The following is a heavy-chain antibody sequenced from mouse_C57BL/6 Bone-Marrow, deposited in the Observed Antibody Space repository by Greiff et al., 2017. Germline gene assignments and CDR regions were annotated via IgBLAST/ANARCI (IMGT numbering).Heavy chain of an antibody. D-gene: IGHD1-1*01. V-gene: IGHV1-15*01. CDR3: TRWDTTVVDSFDY. Sequence: VKLMASGAELVRPGASVTLSCKASGYTFTDYEMHWVKQTPVHGLEWIGAIDPETGGTAYNQKFKGKAILTADKSSSTAYMELRSLTSEDSAVYYCTRWDTTVVDSFDYWGQGTTLTVSS. CDR2: IDPETGGT. CDR1: GYTFTDYE. J-gene: IGHJ2*01.